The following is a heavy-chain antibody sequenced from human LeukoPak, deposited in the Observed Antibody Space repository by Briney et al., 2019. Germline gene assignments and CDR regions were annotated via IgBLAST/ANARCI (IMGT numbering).Heavy chain of an antibody. CDR3: ARGEDTAKNAFDI. Sequence: PGGSLRLSCAASGFTFSSDSMNWVRQAPGKGLEWVSSISGNKNYIYYADSVGGRFTISRDNARDSLFLQMDSLRAEDTAVYYCARGEDTAKNAFDIWGQGTLVTVSS. CDR1: GFTFSSDS. CDR2: ISGNKNYI. J-gene: IGHJ3*02. V-gene: IGHV3-21*04. D-gene: IGHD5-18*01.